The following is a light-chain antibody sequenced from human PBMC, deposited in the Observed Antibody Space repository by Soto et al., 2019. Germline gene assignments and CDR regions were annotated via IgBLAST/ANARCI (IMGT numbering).Light chain of an antibody. CDR1: QSISSY. CDR3: QQSYSTPLT. CDR2: AAS. V-gene: IGKV1-39*01. J-gene: IGKJ4*01. Sequence: IQMNQSPSSLSASVGDRVTITCRASQSISSYLNWYQQKPGKAPKLLIYAASNLQSGVPSRFSGSESGTDFTLTISSLQPEDFATYYCQQSYSTPLTFGAGTKVEIK.